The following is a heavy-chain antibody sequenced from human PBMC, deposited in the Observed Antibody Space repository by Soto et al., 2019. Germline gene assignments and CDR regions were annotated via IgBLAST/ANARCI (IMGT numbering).Heavy chain of an antibody. CDR2: IDVNSGNT. V-gene: IGHV1-58*02. Sequence: SVKVSCKASGFTFTSSAMQWVRQARGQRLEWIGWIDVNSGNTNYAQKFQGRVTITRNTSTSTAYMELSSLRSEDTAVYYCARLPSGITIFGVVIAPYYYYMDVWGEGTTVTVSS. CDR3: ARLPSGITIFGVVIAPYYYYMDV. J-gene: IGHJ6*03. D-gene: IGHD3-3*01. CDR1: GFTFTSSA.